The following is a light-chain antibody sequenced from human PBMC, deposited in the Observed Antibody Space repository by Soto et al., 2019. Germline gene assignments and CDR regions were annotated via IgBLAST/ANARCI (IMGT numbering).Light chain of an antibody. Sequence: EVVLTQSPGTLSLSPGERATLACRASQSVSSSYLAWYQQKPGQAPRPLIYGASSRATGIPDRFSGSGSGTDFTLTIRRLEPEDFAVYYCQQYGTSPRTFRKGTKV. J-gene: IGKJ1*01. V-gene: IGKV3-20*01. CDR3: QQYGTSPRT. CDR1: QSVSSSY. CDR2: GAS.